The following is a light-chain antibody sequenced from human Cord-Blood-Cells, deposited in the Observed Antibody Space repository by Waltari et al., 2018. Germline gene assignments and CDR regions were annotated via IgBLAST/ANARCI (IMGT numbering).Light chain of an antibody. J-gene: IGLJ1*01. CDR2: DVS. V-gene: IGLV2-11*01. CDR3: CSYAGSYV. Sequence: QSALTQPRSVSGSPGQSVTIPCTGTSSDVGGYNYVSWYQQHPGKAPKLMIYDVSKRPSGVPDRFSGSKSGNPASLTISGLQAEDEADYYCCSYAGSYVFGTGTKVTVL. CDR1: SSDVGGYNY.